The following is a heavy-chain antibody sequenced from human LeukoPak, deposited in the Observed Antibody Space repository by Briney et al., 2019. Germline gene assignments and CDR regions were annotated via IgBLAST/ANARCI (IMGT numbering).Heavy chain of an antibody. J-gene: IGHJ4*02. Sequence: ASVKVSCKASGYTFTSYYTHWVRQAPGQGLEWMGIIKPSGGSTLYAQKFQGRVTVTSDMSTSTVYVELSSLRSEDTAVYYCAREVPENFNFDYWGQGTLVTVSS. V-gene: IGHV1-46*01. CDR3: AREVPENFNFDY. CDR2: IKPSGGST. D-gene: IGHD2/OR15-2a*01. CDR1: GYTFTSYY.